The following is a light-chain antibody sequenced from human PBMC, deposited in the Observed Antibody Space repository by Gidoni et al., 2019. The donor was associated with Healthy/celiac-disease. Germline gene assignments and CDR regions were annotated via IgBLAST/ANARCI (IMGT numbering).Light chain of an antibody. V-gene: IGKV1-39*01. CDR1: QSISSY. CDR2: AAS. CDR3: QQSYSTPPT. J-gene: IGKJ4*01. Sequence: DIMMTPPPSSLSASVGDRVTITCRASQSISSYLNWYQQKPGKAPKLLIYAASSLQSGVPSRFSGSGSGTDFTLTISSLQPEDFATYYCQQSYSTPPTFXGXTKVEIK.